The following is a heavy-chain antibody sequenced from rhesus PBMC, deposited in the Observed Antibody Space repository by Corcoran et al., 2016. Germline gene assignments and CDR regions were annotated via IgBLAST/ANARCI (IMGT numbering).Heavy chain of an antibody. J-gene: IGHJ6*01. CDR3: ASAYGLDS. CDR2: IYGGSGST. V-gene: IGHV4-147*01. Sequence: QVQLLVSVSGLVNPSGTLSLTCVVSGGPVSSHYSNWFPQPPGKGLECIVRIYGGSGSTSTNPSLTSRVTISTDTSKNQFSLKLSAVTAADTAMYYCASAYGLDSWGQGVVVTVSS. CDR1: GGPVSSHY.